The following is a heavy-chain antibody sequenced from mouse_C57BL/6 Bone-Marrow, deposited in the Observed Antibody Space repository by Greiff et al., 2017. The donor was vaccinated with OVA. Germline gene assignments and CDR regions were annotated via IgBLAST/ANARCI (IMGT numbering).Heavy chain of an antibody. CDR3: AKGGDYDAFAY. CDR1: GFSLTSYG. V-gene: IGHV2-3*01. J-gene: IGHJ3*01. Sequence: VQLQESGPGLVAPSQSLSITCTVSGFSLTSYGVSWVRQPPGKGLEWLGEIWGDGSTNYHSALISSLSISKDNSKSQVFLKLNSLQTDDTATYYCAKGGDYDAFAYWGQGTLVTVSA. CDR2: IWGDGST. D-gene: IGHD2-4*01.